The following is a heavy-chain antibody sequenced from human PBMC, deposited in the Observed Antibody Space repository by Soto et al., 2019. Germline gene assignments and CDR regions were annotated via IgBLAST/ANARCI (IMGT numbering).Heavy chain of an antibody. Sequence: GGSLRLSCAASGFTFSSYAMSWVRQAPGKGLEWVSAISGSGGSKYYADSVKGRFTISRDNSKNTLYLQMNSLRAEDMDIYYCVPNYYDSSGQCYFDYWGQGTLVTVSS. CDR3: VPNYYDSSGQCYFDY. CDR2: ISGSGGSK. D-gene: IGHD3-22*01. V-gene: IGHV3-23*01. J-gene: IGHJ4*02. CDR1: GFTFSSYA.